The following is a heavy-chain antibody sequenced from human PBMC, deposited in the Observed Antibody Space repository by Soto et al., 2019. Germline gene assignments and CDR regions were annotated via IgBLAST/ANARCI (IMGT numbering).Heavy chain of an antibody. J-gene: IGHJ4*02. Sequence: QVQLVQSGAEVKKPGSSVKVSCKASGGTFSSYAISWVRQAPGQGLEWMGGIIPIFGTANYAQKFQGRVTSNADKSTSTAYMELSSLRSEDTAVYYCARVYSYGQNLDYWGQGTLVTVSS. D-gene: IGHD5-18*01. CDR3: ARVYSYGQNLDY. CDR2: IIPIFGTA. V-gene: IGHV1-69*06. CDR1: GGTFSSYA.